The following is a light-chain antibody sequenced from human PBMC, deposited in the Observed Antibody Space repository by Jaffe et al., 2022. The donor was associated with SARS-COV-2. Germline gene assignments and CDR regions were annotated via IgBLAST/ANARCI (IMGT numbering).Light chain of an antibody. J-gene: IGKJ1*01. V-gene: IGKV1-17*01. Sequence: DIQMTQSPSSLSASVGDRVTITCRASRGIRSDLGWYQQKPGKAPKRLIYAASSLQSGVPSRFSGSGSGTEFTLTISSLQPEDFATYYCLQHNNYPWTFGQGTKVEIK. CDR3: LQHNNYPWT. CDR1: RGIRSD. CDR2: AAS.